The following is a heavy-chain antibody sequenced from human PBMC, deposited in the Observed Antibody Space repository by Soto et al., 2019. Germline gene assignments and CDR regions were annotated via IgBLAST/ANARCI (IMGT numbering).Heavy chain of an antibody. CDR1: GGTFSSYS. D-gene: IGHD6-13*01. Sequence: ASVKVSFKASGGTFSSYSISWVRQAPGQGLEWMGGIIPIFGTANYAQKFQGRVTITADESTSTAYMELSSLRSEDTAVYYCARDVAAYYFDYWGQGTLVTVSS. V-gene: IGHV1-69*13. CDR3: ARDVAAYYFDY. J-gene: IGHJ4*02. CDR2: IIPIFGTA.